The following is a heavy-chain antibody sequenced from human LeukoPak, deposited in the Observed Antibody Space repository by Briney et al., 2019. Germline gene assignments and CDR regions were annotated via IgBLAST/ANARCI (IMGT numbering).Heavy chain of an antibody. V-gene: IGHV1-46*01. CDR3: ARDPTYYDFWSGYLSAFDI. CDR1: GYTFTGYY. J-gene: IGHJ3*02. D-gene: IGHD3-3*01. Sequence: GASVKVSCKASGYTFTGYYMHWVRQAPGQGLEWMGIINPSGGSTSYAQKFQGRVTMTRDMSTSTVYMELSSLRSEDTAVYYCARDPTYYDFWSGYLSAFDIWGQGTMVTVSS. CDR2: INPSGGST.